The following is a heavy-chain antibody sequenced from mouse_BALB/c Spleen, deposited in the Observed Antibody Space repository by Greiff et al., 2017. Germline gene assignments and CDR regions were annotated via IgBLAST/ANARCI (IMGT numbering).Heavy chain of an antibody. CDR3: ARGYRYDDAMDY. J-gene: IGHJ4*01. CDR1: GYTFTSYT. Sequence: VQLQQSGAELVRPGASVKMSCKASGYTFTSYTMHWVKQRPGQGLEWIGYINPSSGYTNYNQKFKDKATLTADKSSSTAYMQLSSLTSGDSAVYYCARGYRYDDAMDYWGQGTSVTVSS. CDR2: INPSSGYT. D-gene: IGHD2-14*01. V-gene: IGHV1-4*01.